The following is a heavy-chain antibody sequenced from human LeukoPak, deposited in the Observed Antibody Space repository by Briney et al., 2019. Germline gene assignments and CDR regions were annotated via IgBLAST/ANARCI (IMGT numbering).Heavy chain of an antibody. CDR3: ASALVDI. J-gene: IGHJ3*02. V-gene: IGHV3-7*01. CDR1: GFIFSEAW. D-gene: IGHD1-26*01. Sequence: QTGGSLRLSCAASGFIFSEAWMSRVRQAPGKGLEWVANIKQDGSEKYYVDSVKGRFTISRDNAKNSLYLQMNSLRAEDTAVYYCASALVDIWGQGTMVTVSS. CDR2: IKQDGSEK.